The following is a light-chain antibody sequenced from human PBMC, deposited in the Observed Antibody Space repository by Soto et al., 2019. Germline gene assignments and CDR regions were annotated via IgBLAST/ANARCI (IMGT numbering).Light chain of an antibody. CDR1: SSNIGAGYD. V-gene: IGLV1-40*01. CDR2: VNS. CDR3: QSSDISLSGSGV. Sequence: QSVLTQPPSVSGAPGQRVTISCTGSSSNIGAGYDVHWYQQLPGTAPKLLIYVNSNRPSGVPDRFSGSKSGTSASLAITGLQAEDEADYYCQSSDISLSGSGVFGGGTKLTVL. J-gene: IGLJ2*01.